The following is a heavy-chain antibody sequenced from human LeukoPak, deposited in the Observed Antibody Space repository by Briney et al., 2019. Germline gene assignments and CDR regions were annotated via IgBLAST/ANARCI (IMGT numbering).Heavy chain of an antibody. V-gene: IGHV4-59*01. D-gene: IGHD3-10*01. J-gene: IGHJ4*02. CDR1: GGSISSYY. CDR2: IYYSGST. Sequence: SETLSLTCTVSGGSISSYYWSWIRQPPGKGLEWIGYIYYSGSTNYNPSLKSRVTISVDTSKNQFSLNLSSVTAADTAVYYCARWGFGSRIFDYWGQGTLVTVSS. CDR3: ARWGFGSRIFDY.